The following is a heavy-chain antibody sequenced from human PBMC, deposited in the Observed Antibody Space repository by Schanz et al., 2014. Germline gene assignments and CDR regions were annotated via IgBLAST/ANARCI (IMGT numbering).Heavy chain of an antibody. CDR2: IYYSENK. Sequence: LQLQESGSGLMKPSQTLSLTCAVSGGSISSGGYSWNWIRQSPGKGLEWIGYIYYSENKYYNPSLKIRVTISVATSKIEFSLRLAAVTAADTAVYYCALREKPYGAFASWGQGALVTVSS. CDR1: GGSISSGGYS. V-gene: IGHV4-30-2*06. J-gene: IGHJ4*02. CDR3: ALREKPYGAFAS. D-gene: IGHD3-10*01.